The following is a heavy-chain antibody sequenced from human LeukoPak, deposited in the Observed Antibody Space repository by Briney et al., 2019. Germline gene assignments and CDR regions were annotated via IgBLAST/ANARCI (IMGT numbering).Heavy chain of an antibody. Sequence: GGSPRLSCAASGFTFSSYAMSWVRQAPGKGLEWVSAIRGSGGTTFYADSVKGRFTVSRDNSKNTLYLQMNSLRAEDTAVYYCARDQYSSSWPGTAFGIWGQGTMVTVSS. CDR2: IRGSGGTT. V-gene: IGHV3-23*01. D-gene: IGHD6-13*01. J-gene: IGHJ3*02. CDR3: ARDQYSSSWPGTAFGI. CDR1: GFTFSSYA.